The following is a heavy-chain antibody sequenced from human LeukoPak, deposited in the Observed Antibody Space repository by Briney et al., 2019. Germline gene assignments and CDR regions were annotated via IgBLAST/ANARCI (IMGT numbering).Heavy chain of an antibody. CDR3: ARVSVLWFGELPNGHNWFDP. Sequence: SETLSLTCAVSGYSISSGYYWGWIRPPPGKGLEWIGSIYHSGSTYYNPSLKSRVTISVDTSKNQFSLKLSSVTAADTAVYYCARVSVLWFGELPNGHNWFDPWGQGTLVTVSS. D-gene: IGHD3-10*01. CDR1: GYSISSGYY. J-gene: IGHJ5*02. CDR2: IYHSGST. V-gene: IGHV4-38-2*01.